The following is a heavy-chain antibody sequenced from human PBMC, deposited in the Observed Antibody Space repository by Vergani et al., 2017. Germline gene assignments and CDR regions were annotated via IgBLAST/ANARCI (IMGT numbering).Heavy chain of an antibody. CDR1: GYIFTTYW. Sequence: VQLVQSEAEVRKPGESLKISCKGSGYIFTTYWIALVRQMPGRGLEWMGIIYPDDSDTRYSPSFQGQVTISVDKSISAAYLQWSSLKASDTAIYYCTRAYTGYDPFDYWGQGTLVTVSS. CDR3: TRAYTGYDPFDY. D-gene: IGHD5-12*01. CDR2: IYPDDSDT. V-gene: IGHV5-51*01. J-gene: IGHJ4*02.